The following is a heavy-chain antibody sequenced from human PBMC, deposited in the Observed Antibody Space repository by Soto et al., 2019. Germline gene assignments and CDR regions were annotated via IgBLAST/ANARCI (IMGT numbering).Heavy chain of an antibody. Sequence: GGSLRLSCAASGFTFSSYAMSWVRQAPGKGLEWVSAISGSGGSTYYADSVKGRFTISRDNSKNTLYLQMNSLGAEDTAVYYCANTGYELVFDYWGQGTLVTVSS. J-gene: IGHJ4*02. V-gene: IGHV3-23*01. CDR1: GFTFSSYA. CDR2: ISGSGGST. CDR3: ANTGYELVFDY. D-gene: IGHD1-7*01.